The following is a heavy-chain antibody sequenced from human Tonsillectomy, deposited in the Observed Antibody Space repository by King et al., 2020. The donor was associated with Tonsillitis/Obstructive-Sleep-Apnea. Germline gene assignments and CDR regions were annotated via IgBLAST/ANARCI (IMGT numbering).Heavy chain of an antibody. D-gene: IGHD2-8*01. J-gene: IGHJ3*02. CDR2: IYYSGST. CDR3: ARDMVLEAGGDAFDI. CDR1: GGPISSYY. V-gene: IGHV4-59*01. Sequence: VQLQESGPGLVKPSETLSLTCTVSGGPISSYYWSWIRQPPGKGLEWIGYIYYSGSTNYNPSLKSRVTISVDTSKNQFSLKLSSVTAADTAVYYCARDMVLEAGGDAFDIWGQGTMVTVSS.